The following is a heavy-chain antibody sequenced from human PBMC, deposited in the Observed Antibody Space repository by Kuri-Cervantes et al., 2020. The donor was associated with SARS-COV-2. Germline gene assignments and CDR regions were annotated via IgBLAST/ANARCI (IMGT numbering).Heavy chain of an antibody. CDR1: GDSVSSGSHY. J-gene: IGHJ3*02. CDR2: IYYSGST. CDR3: ARVGYYDFWSGYPSAFDI. V-gene: IGHV4-61*01. D-gene: IGHD3-3*01. Sequence: GSLRLSCIVSGDSVSSGSHYWSWIRQPPGKGLEWIGYIYYSGSTNYNPSLKSRVTISVDTSKNQFSLKLSSVTAADTAVYYCARVGYYDFWSGYPSAFDIWGQGTMVTVSS.